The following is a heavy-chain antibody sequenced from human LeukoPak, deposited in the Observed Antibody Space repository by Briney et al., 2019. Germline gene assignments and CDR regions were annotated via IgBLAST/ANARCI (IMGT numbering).Heavy chain of an antibody. V-gene: IGHV3-11*06. CDR1: GFTFSDYY. D-gene: IGHD3-3*01. J-gene: IGHJ3*02. CDR2: ISSSSSYT. CDR3: ARASSRFLEWLLTSHDAFDI. Sequence: GGSLRLSCAASGFTFSDYYMSWIRQAPGKGLEWVSYISSSSSYTNYADSVKGRFTISRDSAKNSLYLQMNSLRAEDTAVYYCARASSRFLEWLLTSHDAFDIWGQGTMVTVSS.